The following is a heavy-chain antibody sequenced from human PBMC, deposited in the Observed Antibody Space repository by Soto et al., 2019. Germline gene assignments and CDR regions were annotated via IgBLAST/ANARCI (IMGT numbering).Heavy chain of an antibody. V-gene: IGHV3-23*01. D-gene: IGHD4-17*01. CDR2: ISGSSDT. Sequence: EVQLLESGGGLEPPGGSLRLSCVTSGFTFTSYGMSWVRQAPGKGLEWVSAISGSSDTYYPDSVKGRFTISRDNSRSTFYLQMNSLRAEDTAVYYCATYGGDSGGYEYFQRWGQGCLVTVSS. CDR1: GFTFTSYG. J-gene: IGHJ1*01. CDR3: ATYGGDSGGYEYFQR.